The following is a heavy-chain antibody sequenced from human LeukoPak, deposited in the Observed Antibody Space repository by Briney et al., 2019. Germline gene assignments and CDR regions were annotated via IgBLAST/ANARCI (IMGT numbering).Heavy chain of an antibody. D-gene: IGHD6-6*01. Sequence: ASVKVSCKASGYTFTSYDINWVRQATGQGLEWMGWMNPNSGNTGYAQKFQGRVTMTRNTSISTAYMELSSLRSEDTAVYYCARDPTTDSSSHNWFDPWGQGTLVTVSS. CDR3: ARDPTTDSSSHNWFDP. CDR2: MNPNSGNT. V-gene: IGHV1-8*01. J-gene: IGHJ5*02. CDR1: GYTFTSYD.